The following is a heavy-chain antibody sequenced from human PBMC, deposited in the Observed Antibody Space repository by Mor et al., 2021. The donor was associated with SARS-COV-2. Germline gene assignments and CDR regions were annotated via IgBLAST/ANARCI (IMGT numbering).Heavy chain of an antibody. Sequence: GRFTISIDNSKNTLYLQMNSLRAEDPAVYYCAKDRGGSFDYWGQGTLVTVSS. D-gene: IGHD1-26*01. J-gene: IGHJ4*02. V-gene: IGHV3-23*01. CDR3: AKDRGGSFDY.